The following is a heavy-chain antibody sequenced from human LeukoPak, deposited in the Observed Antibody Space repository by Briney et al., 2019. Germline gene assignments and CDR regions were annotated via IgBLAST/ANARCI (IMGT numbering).Heavy chain of an antibody. Sequence: NPSETLSLTCAVSGGSISSSSYYWGWIRQPPGKGLEWIGSIYYSGSTYYNPSLKSRVTISVDTSKNQFSLKLSSVTAADTAVYYCATTPYDFWSTPRNAFDIWGQGTMVTVSS. D-gene: IGHD3-3*01. V-gene: IGHV4-39*01. CDR1: GGSISSSSYY. J-gene: IGHJ3*02. CDR2: IYYSGST. CDR3: ATTPYDFWSTPRNAFDI.